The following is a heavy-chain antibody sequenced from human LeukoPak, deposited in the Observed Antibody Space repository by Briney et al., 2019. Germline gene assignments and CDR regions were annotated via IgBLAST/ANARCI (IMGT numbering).Heavy chain of an antibody. Sequence: GGSLRLSCAAPGFTFGNYWMHWVRQAPGEGLVWVSGIKVDGSTGFADSVKGRFSISRDNAQNTLYLQMSSLSSEDTAVYYCARERNSYYLDVWGKGTTVTVSS. CDR2: IKVDGST. CDR1: GFTFGNYW. CDR3: ARERNSYYLDV. J-gene: IGHJ6*03. V-gene: IGHV3-74*01.